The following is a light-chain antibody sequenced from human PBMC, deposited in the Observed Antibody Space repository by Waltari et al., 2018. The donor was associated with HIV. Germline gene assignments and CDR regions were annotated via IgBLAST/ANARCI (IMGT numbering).Light chain of an antibody. Sequence: QSALTQPASVSGSPGQSITISCTGTSSDVGIYHYVSWYRQHSGKAPKLMIYDVSNRPSGVSNRFSGSKSGNTASLTISGLQAEDEADYYCSSYTTSSTYVFGTGTKVTVL. CDR3: SSYTTSSTYV. V-gene: IGLV2-14*03. CDR1: SSDVGIYHY. J-gene: IGLJ1*01. CDR2: DVS.